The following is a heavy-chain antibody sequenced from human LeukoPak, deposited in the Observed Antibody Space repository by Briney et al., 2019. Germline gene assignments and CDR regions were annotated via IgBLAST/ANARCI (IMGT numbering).Heavy chain of an antibody. CDR3: ARERRETFYYGSGSYLDY. CDR1: GFSFSSYW. CDR2: IKQDGSEK. Sequence: GGSLRLSCAASGFSFSSYWMSWVRQAPGKGLEWVANIKQDGSEKYYVDSVKGRFTISRDNAKNSLYLQMNSLRAEDTAVYYCARERRETFYYGSGSYLDYWGQGTLVTVSS. D-gene: IGHD3-10*01. V-gene: IGHV3-7*01. J-gene: IGHJ4*02.